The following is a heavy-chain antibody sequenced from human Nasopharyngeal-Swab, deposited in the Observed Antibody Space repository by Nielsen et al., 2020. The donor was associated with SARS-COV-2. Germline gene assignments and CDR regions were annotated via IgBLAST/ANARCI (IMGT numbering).Heavy chain of an antibody. D-gene: IGHD6-19*01. V-gene: IGHV5-51*01. J-gene: IGHJ4*02. CDR1: GSIFTSYW. CDR3: ARLQGSGWYRIDY. Sequence: GASLKISCKGSGSIFTSYWICWVRQMPGKGLEWMGIIYPGDSDTRYSPSFQGQVTISADKSISTAYLQWSSLKASDTAMYYCARLQGSGWYRIDYWGQGTLVTVSS. CDR2: IYPGDSDT.